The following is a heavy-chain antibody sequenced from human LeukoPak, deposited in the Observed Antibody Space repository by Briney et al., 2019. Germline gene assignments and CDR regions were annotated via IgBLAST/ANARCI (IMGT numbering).Heavy chain of an antibody. CDR3: AKTKGPFDI. V-gene: IGHV3-23*01. J-gene: IGHJ3*02. CDR2: ISGSGGST. D-gene: IGHD2-8*01. Sequence: GGSLRLSCAAPGFTFRSYAMSWVRQARGKGLEWVSGISGSGGSTYYADSVKGRFIISRDNSKNTLFLQMNSLRAEDTAVYYCAKTKGPFDIWGQGTMVTVSS. CDR1: GFTFRSYA.